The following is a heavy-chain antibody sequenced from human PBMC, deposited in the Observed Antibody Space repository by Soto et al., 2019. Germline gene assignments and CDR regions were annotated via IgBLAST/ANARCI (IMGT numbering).Heavy chain of an antibody. D-gene: IGHD3-10*01. J-gene: IGHJ6*03. CDR2: ISSSGSTI. V-gene: IGHV3-11*01. Sequence: GGSLRLSCAASGFTFSDYYMSWIRQAPGKGLEWVSYISSSGSTIYYADSVKGRFTISRDNAKNSLYLQMNSLRAEDTAVYYCARDNYYYGSGMTPGEPVYYMDVWGKGTTVTVSS. CDR3: ARDNYYYGSGMTPGEPVYYMDV. CDR1: GFTFSDYY.